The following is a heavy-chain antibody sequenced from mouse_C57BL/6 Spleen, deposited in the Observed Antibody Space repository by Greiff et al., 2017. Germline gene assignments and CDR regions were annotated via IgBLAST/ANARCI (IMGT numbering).Heavy chain of an antibody. CDR2: IYPSDSET. V-gene: IGHV1-61*01. Sequence: QVQLQQPGAELVRPGSSVKLSCKASGYTFTSYWMDWVKQRPGQGLEWIGNIYPSDSETHYNQKFKDKATLTVDKSSSPAYMQLSSLTSEDSAVYYCARWVYGSSYSYAMDYWGQGTSVTVSS. D-gene: IGHD1-1*01. J-gene: IGHJ4*01. CDR3: ARWVYGSSYSYAMDY. CDR1: GYTFTSYW.